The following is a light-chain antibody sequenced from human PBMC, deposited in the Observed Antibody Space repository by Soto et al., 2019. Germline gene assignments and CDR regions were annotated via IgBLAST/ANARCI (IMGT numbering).Light chain of an antibody. CDR2: DND. CDR1: SSNIGSYY. Sequence: QSVLTQPPSVSAAPGQTVTISCSGSSSNIGSYYVSWYQQLPGTAPKLLIYDNDKRPSGIPDRFSGSKSGTSATLGITGLQTGDEADYYCGTWDSSLSAVVFGGGTKLTVL. CDR3: GTWDSSLSAVV. V-gene: IGLV1-51*01. J-gene: IGLJ2*01.